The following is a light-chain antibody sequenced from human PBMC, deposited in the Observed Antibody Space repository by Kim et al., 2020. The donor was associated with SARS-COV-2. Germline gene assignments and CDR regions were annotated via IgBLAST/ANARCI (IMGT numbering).Light chain of an antibody. CDR1: TGPVTSSHF. J-gene: IGLJ3*02. V-gene: IGLV7-46*01. CDR3: LLSYSGVWV. Sequence: PGATVTLTCSSRTGPVTSSHFPYWFQQRPGQAPRTLISETTNTHSWTPARFSGSLLGDKAALTLSGAQPEHEADYYCLLSYSGVWVFGGGT. CDR2: ETT.